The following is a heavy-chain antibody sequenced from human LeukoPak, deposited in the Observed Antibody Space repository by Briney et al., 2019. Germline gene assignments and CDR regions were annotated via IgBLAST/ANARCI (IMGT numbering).Heavy chain of an antibody. Sequence: GGSLRLSCAASGFTFSSYAMHWVRQAPGKGLEWVAVISYDGSNKYYADSVKGRFTISRDNSKNTLNLQMNSLRAEDTAVYYCAKGRQQWLSSFDYWGQGTLVTVSS. CDR2: ISYDGSNK. D-gene: IGHD6-19*01. CDR3: AKGRQQWLSSFDY. V-gene: IGHV3-30*04. J-gene: IGHJ4*02. CDR1: GFTFSSYA.